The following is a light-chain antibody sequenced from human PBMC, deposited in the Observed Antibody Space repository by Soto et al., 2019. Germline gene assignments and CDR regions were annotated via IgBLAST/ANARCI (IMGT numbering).Light chain of an antibody. Sequence: QSVLTQPPSASGTPGQRVTIACSGSSSSVGRNTVKWYRQLPGTAPKLLIGSSDQRPSGVPDRFSGSQSGTSASLAISGLQSEDEADYICAAWDDSLNAWVFGGGTKLTVL. CDR3: AAWDDSLNAWV. CDR2: SSD. V-gene: IGLV1-44*01. J-gene: IGLJ3*02. CDR1: SSSVGRNT.